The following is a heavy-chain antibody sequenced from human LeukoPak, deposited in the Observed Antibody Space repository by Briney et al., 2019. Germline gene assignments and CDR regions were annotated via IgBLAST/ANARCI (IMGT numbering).Heavy chain of an antibody. CDR3: AKARTTVTTQHYFDY. V-gene: IGHV3-9*01. J-gene: IGHJ4*02. CDR2: ISWNSGSI. Sequence: GGSLRLSCAASGFTFDDYAMHWVRQAPGKGLEWVSGISWNSGSIGYADSVKGRFTISRDNAKNSLYLQMNSLRAEDTALYYCAKARTTVTTQHYFDYWGQGTPVTVSS. D-gene: IGHD4-17*01. CDR1: GFTFDDYA.